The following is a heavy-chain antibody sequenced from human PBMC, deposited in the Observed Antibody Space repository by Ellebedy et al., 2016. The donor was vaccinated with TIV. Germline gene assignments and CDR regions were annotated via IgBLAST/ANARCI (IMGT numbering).Heavy chain of an antibody. V-gene: IGHV3-23*01. D-gene: IGHD6-13*01. CDR1: GFTFSSYA. CDR3: AKRLTAAGSGQYYDGMDV. Sequence: GGSLRLXXAASGFTFSSYAVSWVRQAPGKGLEWVSAISVSGDRTYYGDSVKGRFTISRDDSKNTLYLQMNSLRAEDTAVYYCAKRLTAAGSGQYYDGMDVWGQGTTVTVSS. CDR2: ISVSGDRT. J-gene: IGHJ6*02.